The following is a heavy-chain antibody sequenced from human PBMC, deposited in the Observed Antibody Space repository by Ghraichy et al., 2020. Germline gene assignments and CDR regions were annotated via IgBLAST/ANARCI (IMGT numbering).Heavy chain of an antibody. CDR1: GFTFSTYW. CDR2: INPDGRDK. V-gene: IGHV3-7*03. Sequence: GGSLRLSCAASGFTFSTYWMTWVRQAPGKGLEWVANINPDGRDKYYVDSVKGRFTISRDNAKSSLYLQMNSLRVDDTAVYYCASDGVASGSGDDSWGQGTLVTFSP. J-gene: IGHJ4*02. D-gene: IGHD3-10*01. CDR3: ASDGVASGSGDDS.